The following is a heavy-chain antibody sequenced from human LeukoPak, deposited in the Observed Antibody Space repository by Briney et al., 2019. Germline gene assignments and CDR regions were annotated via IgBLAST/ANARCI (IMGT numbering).Heavy chain of an antibody. D-gene: IGHD3-22*01. Sequence: SVKVSCKASGGTFSSYAISWVRQAPGQGLEWMGGIIPIFGTANYAQKFQGGVTITADEPTSTAYMELSSLRSEDTAVYYCARDHYDSSGYNSHFDYWGQGTLVTVSS. CDR2: IIPIFGTA. V-gene: IGHV1-69*13. CDR1: GGTFSSYA. CDR3: ARDHYDSSGYNSHFDY. J-gene: IGHJ4*02.